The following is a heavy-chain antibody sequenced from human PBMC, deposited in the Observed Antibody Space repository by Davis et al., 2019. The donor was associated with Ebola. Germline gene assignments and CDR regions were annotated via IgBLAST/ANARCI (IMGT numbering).Heavy chain of an antibody. CDR2: IYSGGST. CDR1: GFTVSSNY. CDR3: AKDRSRGWKDYFDY. D-gene: IGHD6-19*01. V-gene: IGHV3-53*01. Sequence: GESLKISCAASGFTVSSNYMSWVRQAPGKGLEWVSVIYSGGSTYYADSVKGRFTITRDNSKNTLYLQMNSLRAEDTAVYYCAKDRSRGWKDYFDYWGQGTLVTVSS. J-gene: IGHJ4*02.